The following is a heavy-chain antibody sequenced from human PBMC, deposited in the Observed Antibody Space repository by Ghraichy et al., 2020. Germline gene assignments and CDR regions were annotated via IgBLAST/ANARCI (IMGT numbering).Heavy chain of an antibody. V-gene: IGHV1-18*01. CDR3: AREYCDFTRCFMPDY. J-gene: IGHJ4*02. Sequence: ASVKVSCKASGYTFTSVGISWVRQAPGQGLEWLGWISPSNGNTDYAQKLQGRVTMTSDTSTSTAYMELRSLKSDDTAAYYCAREYCDFTRCFMPDYWGQGTLVTVSS. CDR2: ISPSNGNT. D-gene: IGHD3/OR15-3a*01. CDR1: GYTFTSVG.